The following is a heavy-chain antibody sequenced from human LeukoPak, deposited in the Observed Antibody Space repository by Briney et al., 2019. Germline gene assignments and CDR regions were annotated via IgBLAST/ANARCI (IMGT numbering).Heavy chain of an antibody. V-gene: IGHV4-59*01. D-gene: IGHD2-21*01. J-gene: IGHJ4*02. CDR2: IHYSGSN. CDR3: ARGVVIAPQTFDY. Sequence: SQTLSLTCTVSADSISGFYWTWIRQPPGKGLEWIGYIHYSGSNYYNPSLKSRVTISGEKFKKQFSLKMIAVTPAETAVYYCARGVVIAPQTFDYCGQGTLVTVSS. CDR1: ADSISGFY.